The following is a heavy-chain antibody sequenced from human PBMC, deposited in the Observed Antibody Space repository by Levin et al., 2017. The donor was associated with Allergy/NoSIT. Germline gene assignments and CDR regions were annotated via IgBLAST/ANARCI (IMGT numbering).Heavy chain of an antibody. J-gene: IGHJ6*03. V-gene: IGHV3-66*02. CDR2: IYSASST. D-gene: IGHD3-16*01. CDR1: GITVSRNY. Sequence: ETLSLTCAASGITVSRNYMTWVRQAPGKGLEWVSGIYSASSTYYADSVMGRFTISRDSSKNTLFLQMNSLRAEDTAVYYCARDFRFGPDYYYYYMDVWGKGTTVTVSS. CDR3: ARDFRFGPDYYYYYMDV.